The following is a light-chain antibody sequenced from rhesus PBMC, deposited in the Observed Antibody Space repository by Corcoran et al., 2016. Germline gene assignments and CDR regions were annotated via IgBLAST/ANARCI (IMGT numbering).Light chain of an antibody. CDR1: QSVSSH. J-gene: IGKJ1*01. V-gene: IGKV3-24*04. CDR2: GAT. CDR3: LQSSYWWT. Sequence: EIVMTQSPATLALSPGERATLSCRASQSVSSHLAWYQQKPGQAPRLLSYGATNRATGIPDRFSGSGSGTEVTRTISSLEPEDGGVYFCLQSSYWWTFGQGTKVEIK.